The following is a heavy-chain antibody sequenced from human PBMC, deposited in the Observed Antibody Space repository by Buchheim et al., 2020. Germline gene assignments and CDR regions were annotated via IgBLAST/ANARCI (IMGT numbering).Heavy chain of an antibody. CDR3: AKPITTGPFDY. V-gene: IGHV3-30*18. CDR2: ISYDGSNK. D-gene: IGHD3-22*01. J-gene: IGHJ4*02. CDR1: GFTFSSYG. Sequence: VQLVESGGGVVQPGRSLRLSCAASGFTFSSYGMHWVRQAPGKGLEWVAVISYDGSNKYSADSVKGRFTISRDNSKKTLYLQMNSLRAEDTAVYYCAKPITTGPFDYWGQGTL.